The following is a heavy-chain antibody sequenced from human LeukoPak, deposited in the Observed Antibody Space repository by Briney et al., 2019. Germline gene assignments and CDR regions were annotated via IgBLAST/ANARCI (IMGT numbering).Heavy chain of an antibody. Sequence: GGSLRLSCAASGFTFSSYAMSWVRQAPGKGLEWVSAISGSGGSTYYADSVKGRFTISRDNSKNTLYLQMNSLRAEDTAVYYCAKSTAGSGSYPGGAFDIWGQGTMVTVSS. CDR2: ISGSGGST. CDR1: GFTFSSYA. CDR3: AKSTAGSGSYPGGAFDI. J-gene: IGHJ3*02. D-gene: IGHD3-10*01. V-gene: IGHV3-23*01.